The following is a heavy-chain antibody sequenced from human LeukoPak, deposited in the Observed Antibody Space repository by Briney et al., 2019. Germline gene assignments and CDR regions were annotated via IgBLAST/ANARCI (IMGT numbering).Heavy chain of an antibody. CDR2: ISSSGSTI. J-gene: IGHJ4*02. D-gene: IGHD5-12*01. V-gene: IGHV3-48*03. CDR1: GFTFSSYE. Sequence: GSLRLSCAASGFTFSSYEMNWVRQAPGKGLEWVSYISSSGSTIYYADSVKGRFTISRDNAKNSLYLQMNSLRAEDTAVYYCARYSGYDFDFDYWGQGTLVTVSS. CDR3: ARYSGYDFDFDY.